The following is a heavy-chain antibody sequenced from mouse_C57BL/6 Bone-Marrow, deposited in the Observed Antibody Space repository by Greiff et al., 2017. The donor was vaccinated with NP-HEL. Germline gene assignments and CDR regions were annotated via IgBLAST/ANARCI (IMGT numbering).Heavy chain of an antibody. CDR3: ARRDYGSSWGDY. CDR1: GYTFTDYY. D-gene: IGHD1-1*01. J-gene: IGHJ2*01. CDR2: INPNNGGT. Sequence: EVQLQQSGPELVKPGASVKISCKASGYTFTDYYMNWVKQSHGKSLEWIGDINPNNGGTSYNQKFKGKATLTVDKSSSTAYMELRSLTSEDSAVYYCARRDYGSSWGDYWGQGTTLTVSS. V-gene: IGHV1-26*01.